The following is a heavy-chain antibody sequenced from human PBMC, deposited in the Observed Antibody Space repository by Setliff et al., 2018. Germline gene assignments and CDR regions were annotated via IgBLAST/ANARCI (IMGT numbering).Heavy chain of an antibody. V-gene: IGHV3-11*04. CDR3: ARGGNLIYYFDY. CDR2: ISRGGNTI. Sequence: GGSLRLSCAASGFTFSDYYMNWIRQAPGKGLEWVSYISRGGNTIYYADSVKGRFTISRDNAKNSLYLQMNSLRAEDTAVYYCARGGNLIYYFDYWGQGTLVTVSS. CDR1: GFTFSDYY. J-gene: IGHJ4*02. D-gene: IGHD2-15*01.